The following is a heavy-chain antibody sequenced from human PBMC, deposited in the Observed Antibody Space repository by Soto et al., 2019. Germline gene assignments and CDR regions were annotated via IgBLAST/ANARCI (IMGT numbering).Heavy chain of an antibody. CDR2: IIPIFGTA. D-gene: IGHD5-12*01. V-gene: IGHV1-69*13. CDR3: AREASYSGFDPFDY. J-gene: IGHJ4*02. CDR1: GGTFSSYA. Sequence: ASVKVSCKASGGTFSSYAISWVRQAPGQGLEWMGGIIPIFGTANYAQKFQGRVTITADESTSTAYMELSSLRSEDTAVYYCAREASYSGFDPFDYWGQGTLVTVSS.